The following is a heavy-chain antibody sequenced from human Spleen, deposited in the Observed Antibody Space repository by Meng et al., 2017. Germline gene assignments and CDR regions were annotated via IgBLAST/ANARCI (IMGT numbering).Heavy chain of an antibody. Sequence: GGSLRLSCAASGFSFSSYRMTWVRQAPGTGLEWVSSISTTSSYIYYADSLKGRFTISRDNAKNSLYLQMNSLRAEDTAVYYCARYSSGWSKYYLDYWGQGVLVTVSS. D-gene: IGHD6-19*01. J-gene: IGHJ4*02. CDR3: ARYSSGWSKYYLDY. CDR1: GFSFSSYR. CDR2: ISTTSSYI. V-gene: IGHV3-21*01.